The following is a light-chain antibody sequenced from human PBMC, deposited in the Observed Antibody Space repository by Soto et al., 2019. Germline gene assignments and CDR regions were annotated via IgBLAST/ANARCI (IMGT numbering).Light chain of an antibody. J-gene: IGLJ1*01. Sequence: GLAYPSPLSPSPEKKDTISCSGSSSKIRKNYVSWYKQLPVTAPKLRIYEDNKRPSGTPDRFSGSKSCTSATLGITGLQTGDEADYYFGTRETSLGAHVFGTGTKVTVL. CDR1: SSKIRKNY. CDR2: EDN. V-gene: IGLV1-51*01. CDR3: GTRETSLGAHV.